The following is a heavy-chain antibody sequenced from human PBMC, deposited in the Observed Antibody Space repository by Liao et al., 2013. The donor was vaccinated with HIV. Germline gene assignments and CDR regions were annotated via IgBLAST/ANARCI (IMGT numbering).Heavy chain of an antibody. D-gene: IGHD4-11*01. Sequence: QVRLQESGPGLVKPSQTLSLTCTVSGDLIRRDNYYWTWIRQPAGKGLEWIGRIYTSGSTNYNPSLESRVTISLDTSKNQFSLNLTSVTAADTAVYYCARDYSNFVFDFWGQGTLVTVSS. J-gene: IGHJ4*02. CDR1: GDLIRRDNYY. CDR3: ARDYSNFVFDF. CDR2: IYTSGST. V-gene: IGHV4-61*02.